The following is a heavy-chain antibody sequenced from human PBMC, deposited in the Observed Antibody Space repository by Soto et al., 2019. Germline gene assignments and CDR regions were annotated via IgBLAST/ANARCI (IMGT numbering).Heavy chain of an antibody. V-gene: IGHV4-4*02. CDR2: IEHSGST. Sequence: QVQLRESGPRLVKPSGTLSLTCVVSGGSMNNSDWWSWVRQPPGKGLEWIGEIEHSGSTNYNPSLKSRVTISIDKSKNQFSLRLSSVTAADTAVYYCARDRGFIRHFDWLYGMDVWGHGTTVTVSS. J-gene: IGHJ6*02. CDR1: GGSMNNSDW. D-gene: IGHD3-9*01. CDR3: ARDRGFIRHFDWLYGMDV.